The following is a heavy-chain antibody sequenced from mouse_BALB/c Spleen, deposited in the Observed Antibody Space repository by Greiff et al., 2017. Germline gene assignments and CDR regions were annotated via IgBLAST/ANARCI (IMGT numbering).Heavy chain of an antibody. Sequence: EVHLVESGGGLVQPGGSRKLSCAASGFTFSSFGMHWVRQAPEKGLEWVAYISSGSSTIYYADTVKGRFTISRDNPKNTLFLQMTSLRSEDTAMYYCARGAFLYAMDYWGQGTSVTVSS. J-gene: IGHJ4*01. CDR1: GFTFSSFG. V-gene: IGHV5-17*02. CDR3: ARGAFLYAMDY. CDR2: ISSGSSTI.